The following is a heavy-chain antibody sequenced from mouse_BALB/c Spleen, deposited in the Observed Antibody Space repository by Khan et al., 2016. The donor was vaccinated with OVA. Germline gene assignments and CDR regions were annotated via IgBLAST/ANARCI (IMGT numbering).Heavy chain of an antibody. Sequence: QIQLVQSGPELKKPGETVRISCKASGYTFTTAGIQWVQKMPGKGLKWIGWINTHSGVPKYAEDFKGRFAFSLAISVSTASLQITNLKNEDTATYFWARGGAAYYRNDGGAMEYWGQGTSVTVSS. J-gene: IGHJ4*01. V-gene: IGHV9-4*02. CDR2: INTHSGVP. CDR1: GYTFTTAG. D-gene: IGHD2-14*01. CDR3: ARGGAAYYRNDGGAMEY.